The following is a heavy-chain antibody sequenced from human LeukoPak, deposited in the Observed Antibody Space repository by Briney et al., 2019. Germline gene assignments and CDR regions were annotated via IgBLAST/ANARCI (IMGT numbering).Heavy chain of an antibody. CDR3: ARERLGYDFWSGYYTCYFDY. CDR2: IYYSGST. V-gene: IGHV4-59*12. D-gene: IGHD3-3*01. CDR1: GGSISSYY. J-gene: IGHJ4*02. Sequence: PSETLSLTCTVSGGSISSYYWSWIRQPPGKGLEWIGYIYYSGSTNYNPSLKSRVTISVDTSKNQFSLKLSSVTAADTAVYYCARERLGYDFWSGYYTCYFDYWGQGTLVTVSS.